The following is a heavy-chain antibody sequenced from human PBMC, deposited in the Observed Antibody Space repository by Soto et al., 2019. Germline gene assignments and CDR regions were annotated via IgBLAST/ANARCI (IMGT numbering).Heavy chain of an antibody. J-gene: IGHJ6*02. CDR1: GGSISSGDYY. V-gene: IGHV4-30-4*01. CDR2: IYYSGST. CDR3: ARGLYTVTTFYYYYYGMDV. D-gene: IGHD4-17*01. Sequence: QVQLQESGPGLVKPSQTLSLTCTVSGGSISSGDYYWSWIRQPPGKGLEWIGYIYYSGSTYYNPSLKSRVTIPVDTAKNQFSLKLSSVTAADTAVYYCARGLYTVTTFYYYYYGMDVWGQGTTVTVSS.